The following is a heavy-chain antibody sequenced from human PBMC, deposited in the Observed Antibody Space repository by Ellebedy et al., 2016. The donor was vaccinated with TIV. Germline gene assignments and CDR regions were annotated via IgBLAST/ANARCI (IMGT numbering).Heavy chain of an antibody. V-gene: IGHV1-18*04. Sequence: AASVKVSCKASGYTFTSYGISWVRQAPGQGLEWMGWISAYNGNTNYAQKLQGRVTMTTDTSTSTAYMELRSLRSDDTAVYYCASWALRYFDWLGQGLGMDVWGQGTTVTVSS. CDR1: GYTFTSYG. CDR3: ASWALRYFDWLGQGLGMDV. J-gene: IGHJ6*02. CDR2: ISAYNGNT. D-gene: IGHD3-9*01.